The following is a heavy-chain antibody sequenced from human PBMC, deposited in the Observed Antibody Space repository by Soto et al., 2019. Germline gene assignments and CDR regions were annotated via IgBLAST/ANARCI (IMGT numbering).Heavy chain of an antibody. CDR1: GGTFSSYA. J-gene: IGHJ4*03. CDR2: IIPIFGTA. Sequence: ASVKVSCKASGGTFSSYAISWVRQAPGQGLEWMGGIIPIFGTANYAQKFQGRVMITADESTSTAYMELSSLRSEDTAVYYCARGPKYGVVVVAATLGYFDYWG. CDR3: ARGPKYGVVVVAATLGYFDY. V-gene: IGHV1-69*13. D-gene: IGHD2-15*01.